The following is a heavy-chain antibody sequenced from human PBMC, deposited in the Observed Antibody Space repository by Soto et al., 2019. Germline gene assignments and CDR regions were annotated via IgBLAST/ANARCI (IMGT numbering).Heavy chain of an antibody. CDR2: INPNTGGT. J-gene: IGHJ4*02. CDR1: GYTFTGYY. D-gene: IGHD3-10*01. Sequence: ASVKVSCKASGYTFTGYYMHWVRQAPGQGLEWMGWINPNTGGTNYAQKFQCWVTMTRDTSISTAYMELSRLRSDDTAVYYCARGGAVLLWFGEFYSQYYFDYWGQGXLVTVSS. V-gene: IGHV1-2*04. CDR3: ARGGAVLLWFGEFYSQYYFDY.